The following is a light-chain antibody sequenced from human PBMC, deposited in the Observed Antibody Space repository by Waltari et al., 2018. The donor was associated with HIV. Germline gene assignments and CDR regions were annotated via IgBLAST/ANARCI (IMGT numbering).Light chain of an antibody. CDR1: SSNIGAGYD. Sequence: QRVTISCTGSSSNIGAGYDVHWFQQLPGTAPKLLIYPDDNRPSGVPDRFSGSKSGTSASLAITGLQAEDEADYYCQSYDSSLSGSFVFGTGTKVTVL. V-gene: IGLV1-40*01. CDR3: QSYDSSLSGSFV. CDR2: PDD. J-gene: IGLJ1*01.